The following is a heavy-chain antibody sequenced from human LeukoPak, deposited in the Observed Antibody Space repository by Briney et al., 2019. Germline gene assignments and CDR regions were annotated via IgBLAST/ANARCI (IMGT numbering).Heavy chain of an antibody. V-gene: IGHV1-69*04. CDR3: ARDRASYDYVWGSYPPPYYFDY. Sequence: SVKVSCKASGGTFSSYAISWVRQAPGQGLEWMVRIIPILGIANYAQKFQGRVTITADKSTSTAYMELSSLRSEDTAVYYCARDRASYDYVWGSYPPPYYFDYWGQGTLVTVSS. D-gene: IGHD3-16*02. CDR2: IIPILGIA. CDR1: GGTFSSYA. J-gene: IGHJ4*02.